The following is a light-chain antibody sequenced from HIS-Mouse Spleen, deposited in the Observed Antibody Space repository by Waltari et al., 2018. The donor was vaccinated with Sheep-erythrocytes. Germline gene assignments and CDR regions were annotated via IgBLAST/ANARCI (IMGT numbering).Light chain of an antibody. CDR3: CSYAGSYNHV. V-gene: IGLV2-11*01. Sequence: QSALTQPRSVSGSPGQSVTISCTGTSSDGGGYNYVSWYQQHPGKAPKLMIYDVSKRPSGVPDRFSGSKSGNTASLTTSGLQAEDEADYYCCSYAGSYNHVFATGTKVTVL. J-gene: IGLJ1*01. CDR2: DVS. CDR1: SSDGGGYNY.